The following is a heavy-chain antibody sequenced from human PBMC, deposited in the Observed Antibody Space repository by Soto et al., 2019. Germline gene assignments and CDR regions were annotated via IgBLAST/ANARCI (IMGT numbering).Heavy chain of an antibody. J-gene: IGHJ4*02. CDR2: IYYSGST. D-gene: IGHD6-13*01. CDR3: ARDGIAAAGHFDY. Sequence: PSETLSLTCTVSGASINSGDYYWSWIRQPPGKGLEWIGHIYYSGSTYYNPSLKSRAGISVDSSKSQVSLKLTSVTAADTAVYFCARDGIAAAGHFDYWGQGTLVTVSS. V-gene: IGHV4-30-4*01. CDR1: GASINSGDYY.